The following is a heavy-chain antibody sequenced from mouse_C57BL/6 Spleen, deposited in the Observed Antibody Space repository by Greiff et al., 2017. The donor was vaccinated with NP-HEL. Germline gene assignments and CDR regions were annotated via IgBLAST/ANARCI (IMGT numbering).Heavy chain of an antibody. CDR1: GFTFSSYA. V-gene: IGHV5-9-1*02. CDR3: TRDPGDYYGSSYRFAY. J-gene: IGHJ3*01. D-gene: IGHD1-1*01. CDR2: ISSGGDYI. Sequence: EVKLMESGEGLVKPGGSLKLSCAASGFTFSSYAMSWVRQTPEKRLEWVAYISSGGDYIYYADTVKGRFTISRDNARNTLYLQMSSLKSEDTAMYYCTRDPGDYYGSSYRFAYWGQGTLVTVSA.